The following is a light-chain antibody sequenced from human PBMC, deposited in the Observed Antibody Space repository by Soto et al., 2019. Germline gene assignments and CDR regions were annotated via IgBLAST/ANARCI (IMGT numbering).Light chain of an antibody. V-gene: IGKV1-5*01. CDR3: QQYESHFRT. J-gene: IGKJ2*01. CDR1: QSIRTW. CDR2: DAS. Sequence: DIQMTQSPSTLSASVGDRVTITCRVSQSIRTWLAWYQQKPGKAPMLLIYDASKLESGVPPRFSGSGSGTEFTLAIHGLQPDDFATYYCQQYESHFRTFGQGTKLEIK.